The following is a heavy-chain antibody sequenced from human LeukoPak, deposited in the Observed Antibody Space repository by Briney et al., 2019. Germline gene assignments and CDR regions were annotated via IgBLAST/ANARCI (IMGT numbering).Heavy chain of an antibody. CDR1: GFNFITAA. Sequence: QTGGSLRLSCAASGFNFITAAMTWVRQAPGKGLEWVSLIGSSGGSTYYADSVKGRFTISRDNSKNALYLQTNSLRAEDTAVYYCARRGAAGTYYLDYWGQGTLVTVSS. D-gene: IGHD6-13*01. CDR2: IGSSGGST. J-gene: IGHJ4*02. CDR3: ARRGAAGTYYLDY. V-gene: IGHV3-23*01.